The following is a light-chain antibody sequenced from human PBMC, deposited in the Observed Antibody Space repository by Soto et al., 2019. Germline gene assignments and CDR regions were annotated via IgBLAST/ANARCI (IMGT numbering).Light chain of an antibody. V-gene: IGLV1-40*01. CDR1: SSNIGAGYD. CDR3: CSYVGATTYV. CDR2: GNN. Sequence: QSVLTQPPSVSGAPGQTITISCTGSSSNIGAGYDVHWYQQLPGRAPKLLIYGNNNRPSGVPDRFSGSKSGTSVSLAITGLQAEDEADYYCCSYVGATTYVFGTGTKLTVL. J-gene: IGLJ1*01.